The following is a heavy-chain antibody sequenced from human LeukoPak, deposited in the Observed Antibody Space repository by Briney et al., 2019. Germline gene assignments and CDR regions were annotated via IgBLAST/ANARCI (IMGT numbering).Heavy chain of an antibody. Sequence: SETLSLTCTVSGGSITSGDYYWSWIRQPPGKGLEWIGYIYYSGITYYNLSLRSRFTISVDTSKNQFSLKLSSVTAADTAVFYCARDMDTAMVVDWGQGTLVTVSS. CDR1: GGSITSGDYY. D-gene: IGHD5-18*01. J-gene: IGHJ4*02. V-gene: IGHV4-30-4*08. CDR3: ARDMDTAMVVD. CDR2: IYYSGIT.